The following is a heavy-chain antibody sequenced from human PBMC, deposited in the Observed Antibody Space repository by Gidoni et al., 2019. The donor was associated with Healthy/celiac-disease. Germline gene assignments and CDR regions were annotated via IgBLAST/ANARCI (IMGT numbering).Heavy chain of an antibody. CDR2: IDWDDDK. CDR3: ARISVTAAAGVDY. Sequence: VTLRESGPALVKPTQTLTLPCTFPWFSLSTSGMCVRWFRQPPGKALEWLARIDWDDDKYYSTSLKTRLTISKDTSKNQVVLTMTNMDPVDTATYYCARISVTAAAGVDYWGQGTLVTVSS. CDR1: WFSLSTSGMC. J-gene: IGHJ4*02. V-gene: IGHV2-70*11. D-gene: IGHD6-13*01.